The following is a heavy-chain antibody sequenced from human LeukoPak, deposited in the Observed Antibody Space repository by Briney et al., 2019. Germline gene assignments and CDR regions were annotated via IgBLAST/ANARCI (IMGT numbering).Heavy chain of an antibody. CDR1: GFTFSSYA. V-gene: IGHV3-7*01. CDR3: ARVWDYVWGSYRFTYFDY. D-gene: IGHD3-16*02. CDR2: IKQDGSEK. J-gene: IGHJ4*02. Sequence: GGSLRLSCAASGFTFSSYAMSWVRQAPGKGLEWVANIKQDGSEKYYVDSVKGRFTISRDNAKNSLYLQMNSLRAEDTAVYYCARVWDYVWGSYRFTYFDYWGQGTLVTVSS.